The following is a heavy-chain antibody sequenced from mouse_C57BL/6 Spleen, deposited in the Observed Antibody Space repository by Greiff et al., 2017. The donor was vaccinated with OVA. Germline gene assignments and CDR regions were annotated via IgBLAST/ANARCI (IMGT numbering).Heavy chain of an antibody. CDR1: GFNIKDDY. V-gene: IGHV14-4*01. CDR2: IDPENGDT. J-gene: IGHJ3*01. D-gene: IGHD4-1*02. Sequence: EVQLQQSGAELVRPGASVKLSCTASGFNIKDDYMHWVKQRPEQGLEWIGWIDPENGDTEYASKFQGKATITAETSSNTAYLQLSSLTSEDTAVYYCTTSNFAWFAYWGQVTLVTVSA. CDR3: TTSNFAWFAY.